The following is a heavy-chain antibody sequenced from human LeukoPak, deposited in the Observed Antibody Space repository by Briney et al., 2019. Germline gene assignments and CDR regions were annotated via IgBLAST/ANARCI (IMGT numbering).Heavy chain of an antibody. CDR1: GFTFSSYA. J-gene: IGHJ4*02. CDR3: AKETVAVAFYESSADY. D-gene: IGHD6-19*01. V-gene: IGHV3-23*01. Sequence: QPGGSLRLSCAASGFTFSSYAMSWVRQAPGKGLEWVSAISGSGGSTYYAGSVKGRFTISRDNSKNTLYLQMNRLRAEDTAVYYCAKETVAVAFYESSADYWGQGTLVTVSS. CDR2: ISGSGGST.